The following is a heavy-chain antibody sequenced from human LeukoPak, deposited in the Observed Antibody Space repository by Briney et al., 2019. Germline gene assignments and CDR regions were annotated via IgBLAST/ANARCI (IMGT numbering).Heavy chain of an antibody. Sequence: PGGSLRLSCAASGFTFSNYGVNWVRQSPGKGLEWVSYVSSSGSTMYCADSVKGRFTISRDNSKNTIYLQMNSLRAEDTALYYCAKAAAAPGFDFWGQGTLVTVSS. V-gene: IGHV3-48*01. CDR1: GFTFSNYG. J-gene: IGHJ4*02. CDR3: AKAAAAPGFDF. D-gene: IGHD6-13*01. CDR2: VSSSGSTM.